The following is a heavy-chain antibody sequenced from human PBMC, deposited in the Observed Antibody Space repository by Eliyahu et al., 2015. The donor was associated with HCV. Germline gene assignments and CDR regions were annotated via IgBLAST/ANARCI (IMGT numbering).Heavy chain of an antibody. Sequence: QVQLQESGPGLVKPSETLSLTCAVSXGSITXYFWRWIRXPPGKGLEWIGYXHYSGSTNYNPSLKSXXTIXVDTSKNQFSLNLTSVTAADTAVYYCASGGGGIAVAGTGGWFDPWGQGTLVTVSS. V-gene: IGHV4-59*01. CDR2: XHYSGST. D-gene: IGHD6-19*01. J-gene: IGHJ5*02. CDR3: ASGGGGIAVAGTGGWFDP. CDR1: XGSITXYF.